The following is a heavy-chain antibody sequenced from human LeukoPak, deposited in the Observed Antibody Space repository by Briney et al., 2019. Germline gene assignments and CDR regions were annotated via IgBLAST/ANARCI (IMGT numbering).Heavy chain of an antibody. J-gene: IGHJ4*02. D-gene: IGHD3-22*01. Sequence: SETLSLTCAVSGGSISSSNWWSWVRQPPGKGLEWIGEINHSGSINYNPSLKSRVTISVDTSKNQFSLKLSSVTAADTAVYYCARGSDVSSGYYRLDYWGQGTLVTVSS. V-gene: IGHV4-4*02. CDR1: GGSISSSNW. CDR3: ARGSDVSSGYYRLDY. CDR2: INHSGSI.